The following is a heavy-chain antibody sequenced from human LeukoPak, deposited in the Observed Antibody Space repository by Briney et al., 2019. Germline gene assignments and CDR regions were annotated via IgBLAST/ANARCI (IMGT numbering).Heavy chain of an antibody. J-gene: IGHJ3*02. V-gene: IGHV4-59*08. D-gene: IGHD3-16*02. CDR2: IYYTGST. CDR1: GGSINNYY. Sequence: KSSETLSLTCTVSGGSINNYYWSWVRQPPGAGLEWLAYIYYTGSTNYNPSLKTRLTISVDTSKNQFSLRLNSVTAADTAVYYCARVGSYPLSAFDIWGQGTMVTVSS. CDR3: ARVGSYPLSAFDI.